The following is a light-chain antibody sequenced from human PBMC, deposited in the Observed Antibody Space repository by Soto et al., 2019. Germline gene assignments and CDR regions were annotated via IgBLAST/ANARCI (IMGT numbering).Light chain of an antibody. CDR2: GAS. J-gene: IGKJ1*01. V-gene: IGKV3-11*01. Sequence: EVVLTQSPATLSLSPGERSTLSCRSSENVRTFFDWYQQKPGQAPRLLIYGASNRATGTPARFSGSGSGTDFTLTISDLEPEDFAVYYCQQHSHWPPWTFGQGTKVDIK. CDR1: ENVRTF. CDR3: QQHSHWPPWT.